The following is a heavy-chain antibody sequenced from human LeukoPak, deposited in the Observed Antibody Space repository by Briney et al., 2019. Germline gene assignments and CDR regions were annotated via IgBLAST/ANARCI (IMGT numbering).Heavy chain of an antibody. D-gene: IGHD3-22*01. J-gene: IGHJ4*02. V-gene: IGHV3-33*08. Sequence: GGSLRLSCAASGFTFSSYGMHRVRQAPGKGLEWVAVIWYDGSNKYYADSVKGRFTISRDNSKNTLYLQMNSLRAEDTAVYYCARDRAGITMIGGIDYWGQGTLVTVSS. CDR2: IWYDGSNK. CDR1: GFTFSSYG. CDR3: ARDRAGITMIGGIDY.